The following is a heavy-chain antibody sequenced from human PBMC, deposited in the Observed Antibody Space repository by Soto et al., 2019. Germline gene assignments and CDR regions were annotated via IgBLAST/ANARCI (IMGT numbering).Heavy chain of an antibody. CDR3: ARGDTVTRASRGRDGASDI. D-gene: IGHD4-4*01. V-gene: IGHV1-46*01. CDR1: GYTFTSYY. J-gene: IGHJ3*02. Sequence: QVQLVQSGAEVKKPGASVKVSCKASGYTFTSYYMHWVRQAPGQGLEWVGIINPSSGSTSYAQKFQGRVIMTRATSMATVYMELSSLRSDDSAVYYCARGDTVTRASRGRDGASDIWGQGTMVTVS. CDR2: INPSSGST.